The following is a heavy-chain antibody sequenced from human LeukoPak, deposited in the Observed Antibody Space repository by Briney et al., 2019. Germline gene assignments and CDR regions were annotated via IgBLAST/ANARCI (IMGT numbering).Heavy chain of an antibody. CDR3: ARESQLQSSHIDF. D-gene: IGHD5-24*01. CDR1: GFTFSSYW. Sequence: GSLRLSCAASGFTFSSYWMSWVRQAPGKGLVWVSHINTDGSRTSHADSVKGRFTISRDNAKYTLYLQMNSLRVEDTATYYCARESQLQSSHIDFWGQGTLVTVSS. J-gene: IGHJ4*02. CDR2: INTDGSRT. V-gene: IGHV3-74*01.